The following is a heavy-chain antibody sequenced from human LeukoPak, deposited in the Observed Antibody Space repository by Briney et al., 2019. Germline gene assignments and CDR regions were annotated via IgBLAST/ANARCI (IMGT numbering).Heavy chain of an antibody. J-gene: IGHJ4*02. CDR1: GFTFSSYA. CDR2: ISGSGGST. Sequence: GGSLRLSCAASGFTFSSYAMSWVRQAPGKGLEWVSAISGSGGSTYYAASVKGRFTISRDNSKNPLYLQMNSQSAEDTAVYYCAKDFITMVRGVTSGYWGQGTLVTVSS. V-gene: IGHV3-23*01. D-gene: IGHD3-10*01. CDR3: AKDFITMVRGVTSGY.